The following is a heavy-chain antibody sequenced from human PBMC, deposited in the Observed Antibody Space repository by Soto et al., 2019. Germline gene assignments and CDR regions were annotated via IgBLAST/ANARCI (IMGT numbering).Heavy chain of an antibody. D-gene: IGHD2-15*01. J-gene: IGHJ5*02. CDR2: FYYSGST. Sequence: PSETLSLTCTVSGASIGSGDYYWSWIRQHPGKGLEWIGYFYYSGSTNFNSSLKSRVTISVDTSKNQFSLKLSSVTAADTAVFFCARLQGYCSGGSCYFWFDPWGQGTLVTVSS. CDR3: ARLQGYCSGGSCYFWFDP. CDR1: GASIGSGDYY. V-gene: IGHV4-61*08.